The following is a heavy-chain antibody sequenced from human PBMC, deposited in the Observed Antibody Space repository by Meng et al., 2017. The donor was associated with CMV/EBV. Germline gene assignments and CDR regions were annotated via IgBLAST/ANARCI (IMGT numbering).Heavy chain of an antibody. CDR3: AAIPPAISGSYYADAFDI. V-gene: IGHV1-58*01. D-gene: IGHD1-26*01. Sequence: VKVSCKASGFTFTSSAVQWVRQARGQRLEWIGWIVVGSGNTNYAQKFQERVTITRDMSTSTAYMELSSLRSEDTAVYYCAAIPPAISGSYYADAFDIWGQGTMVTVSS. CDR2: IVVGSGNT. J-gene: IGHJ3*02. CDR1: GFTFTSSA.